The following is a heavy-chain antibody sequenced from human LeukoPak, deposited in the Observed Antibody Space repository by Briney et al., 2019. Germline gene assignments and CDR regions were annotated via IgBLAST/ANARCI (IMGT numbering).Heavy chain of an antibody. CDR1: GGSVSHHFYF. Sequence: PSETLSLTCAVSGGSVSHHFYFWSWLRQPPGKGLEWIGDVYDSENSYLNPSLKSRVSVSLDTSQNQFSLTLTSATAADTAVYYCARLHGDYASGTPPFDLWGRGTLVTVSS. CDR3: ARLHGDYASGTPPFDL. V-gene: IGHV4-31*11. D-gene: IGHD3-10*01. J-gene: IGHJ4*02. CDR2: VYDSENS.